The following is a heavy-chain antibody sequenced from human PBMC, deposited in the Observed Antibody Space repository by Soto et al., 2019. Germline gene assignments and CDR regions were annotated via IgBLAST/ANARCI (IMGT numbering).Heavy chain of an antibody. V-gene: IGHV2-70*11. Sequence: SDPTLVNPTQTLTLTCTLSGFSLTSSGVCVNWIRQPPGKALEWLARIDWDDDKYFITSLKSRLTISKDTSKNQVVLTMTDMDPVDTATYYCARTRGSRDGYNPGYYGMDVSGQGITVTVSS. CDR3: ARTRGSRDGYNPGYYGMDV. CDR1: GFSLTSSGVC. D-gene: IGHD5-12*01. J-gene: IGHJ6*02. CDR2: IDWDDDK.